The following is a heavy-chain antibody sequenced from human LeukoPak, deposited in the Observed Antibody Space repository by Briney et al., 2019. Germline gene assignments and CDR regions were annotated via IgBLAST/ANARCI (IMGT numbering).Heavy chain of an antibody. V-gene: IGHV4-30-4*07. J-gene: IGHJ4*02. CDR3: AGGVRQRGYYIGYYFDY. CDR2: LYYSGST. Sequence: SETLSLTCAVSGGSISSVDYSWSWIRQPPGKGLEWIGYLYYSGSTYYNPSLKSRVTISVDKSKNHFSLRLSSVTAADTAVYYCAGGVRQRGYYIGYYFDYWGQGTLVTVSS. D-gene: IGHD3-22*01. CDR1: GGSISSVDYS.